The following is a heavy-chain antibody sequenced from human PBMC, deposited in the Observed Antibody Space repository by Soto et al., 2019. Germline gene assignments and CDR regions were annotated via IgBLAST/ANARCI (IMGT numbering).Heavy chain of an antibody. CDR3: GRGRSGQLVVFD. V-gene: IGHV1-2*07. CDR2: LGPAIGAT. CDR1: GYPFTGPY. Sequence: GASVKFSCKASGYPFTGPYIHWLRQAPGQALEWMGGLGPAIGATRYPHNFQGRVTMTRDTSITTVYMELNNLSPDDTAVYYCGRGRSGQLVVFDWAQGTPVTVSS. J-gene: IGHJ4*02. D-gene: IGHD3-10*01.